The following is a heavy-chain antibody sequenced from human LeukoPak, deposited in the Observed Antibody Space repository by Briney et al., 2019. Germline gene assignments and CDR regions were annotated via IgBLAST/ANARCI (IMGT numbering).Heavy chain of an antibody. CDR2: ISSSSSYI. CDR1: GFTFSSYS. CDR3: ASWAGYSSGWYEGGYYYYGMDV. V-gene: IGHV3-21*01. Sequence: WGSLRLSCAASGFTFSSYSMNWVRQAPGKGLEWVSSISSSSSYIYYADSVKGRFTISRDNAKNSLYLQMNSLRAEDTAVYYCASWAGYSSGWYEGGYYYYGMDVWGQGTTVTVSS. D-gene: IGHD6-19*01. J-gene: IGHJ6*02.